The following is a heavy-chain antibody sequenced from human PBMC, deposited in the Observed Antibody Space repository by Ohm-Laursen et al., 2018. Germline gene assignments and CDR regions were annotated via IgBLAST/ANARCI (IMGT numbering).Heavy chain of an antibody. D-gene: IGHD6-19*01. J-gene: IGHJ4*02. Sequence: SLRLSCAASGFIFKNYAMNWVRQTPGKGLEWVSVIRGDDDTTYYIDSVKGRFTISRDNSRDTLYLQMNSLRAEDTAIYYCAKHSSGWFFDYWGQGALVTVSS. CDR2: IRGDDDTT. CDR1: GFIFKNYA. CDR3: AKHSSGWFFDY. V-gene: IGHV3-23*01.